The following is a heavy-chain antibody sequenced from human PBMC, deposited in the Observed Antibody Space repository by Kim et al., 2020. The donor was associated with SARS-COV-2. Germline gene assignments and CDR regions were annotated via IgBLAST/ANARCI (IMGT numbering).Heavy chain of an antibody. CDR3: ARAVCDILTGYYYYYYYGMDV. CDR1: GGTFSSYA. D-gene: IGHD3-9*01. V-gene: IGHV1-69*13. J-gene: IGHJ6*02. Sequence: SVKVSCKASGGTFSSYAISWVRQAPGQGLEWMGGINPIFGTANYAQKFQGRVTITADESTSTAYMELSSLRSEDTAVYYCARAVCDILTGYYYYYYYGMDVWGQGTTVTVSS. CDR2: INPIFGTA.